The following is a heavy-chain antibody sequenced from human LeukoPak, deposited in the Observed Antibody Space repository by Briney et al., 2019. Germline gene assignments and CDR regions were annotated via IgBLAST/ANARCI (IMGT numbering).Heavy chain of an antibody. J-gene: IGHJ5*02. Sequence: PSETLSLTCTVSGGSISSYYWSWIRQPAGKGLEWIGRIYTSGSPYFNPSLNSRVPISVDTSKNQFSLKLISVTAADTAVYYCARGRCTNGVCYGGPAYNWFDPWGQGTLVTVSS. CDR2: IYTSGSP. D-gene: IGHD2-8*01. V-gene: IGHV4-4*07. CDR1: GGSISSYY. CDR3: ARGRCTNGVCYGGPAYNWFDP.